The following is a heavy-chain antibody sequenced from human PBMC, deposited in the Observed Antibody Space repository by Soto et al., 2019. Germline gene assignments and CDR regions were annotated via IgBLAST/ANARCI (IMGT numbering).Heavy chain of an antibody. V-gene: IGHV1-69*13. CDR3: AAYYYDSSGYPSLDAFDI. J-gene: IGHJ3*02. Sequence: SVKVSCKASGGTFSSYAIGWVRQAPGQGLEWMGGIIPIFGTANYAQKFQGRVTITADESTSTAYMELSSLRSEDTAVYYCAAYYYDSSGYPSLDAFDIWGQGTMVTVSS. D-gene: IGHD3-22*01. CDR1: GGTFSSYA. CDR2: IIPIFGTA.